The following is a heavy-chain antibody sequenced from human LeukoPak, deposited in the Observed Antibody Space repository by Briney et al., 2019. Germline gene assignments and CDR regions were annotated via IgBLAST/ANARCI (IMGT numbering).Heavy chain of an antibody. Sequence: PGGSLRLSCAASGFTFSSYGMHWVRQAPGKGLEWVAFIRYDGSNKYYADSVKGRFTISRDNSKNTLYLQMNSLRAEDTAVYSCARSGAYSSGWYFDSWGRGTLVTVSS. V-gene: IGHV3-30*02. D-gene: IGHD6-19*01. J-gene: IGHJ4*02. CDR1: GFTFSSYG. CDR2: IRYDGSNK. CDR3: ARSGAYSSGWYFDS.